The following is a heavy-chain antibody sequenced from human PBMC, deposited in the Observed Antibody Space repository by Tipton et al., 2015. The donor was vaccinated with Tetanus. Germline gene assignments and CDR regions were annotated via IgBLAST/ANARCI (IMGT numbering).Heavy chain of an antibody. Sequence: TLSLTCAVYGGSFSAYYWSWIRQPPGKGLEWIGYIYYSGNSDYNPSLKSRVTLSVDTSNNQFSLKLNSVTAADTAVYYCARATPSGSYFVRYYSMDVWGQGTTVVVSS. CDR1: GGSFSAYY. J-gene: IGHJ6*02. D-gene: IGHD3-22*01. CDR2: IYYSGNS. V-gene: IGHV4-30-4*08. CDR3: ARATPSGSYFVRYYSMDV.